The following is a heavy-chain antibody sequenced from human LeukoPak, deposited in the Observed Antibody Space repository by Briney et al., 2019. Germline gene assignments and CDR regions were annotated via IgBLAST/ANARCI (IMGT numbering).Heavy chain of an antibody. D-gene: IGHD3-22*01. V-gene: IGHV4-34*01. CDR2: INHSGST. J-gene: IGHJ4*02. Sequence: SETLSLTCAVYGGSFSGCYWSWIRQPPGKGLEWIGEINHSGSTNYNPSLKSRVTISVDTSKNQFSLKLSSVTAADTAVYYCARGFYYYDSSGYSDGPYYFDYWGQGTLVTVSS. CDR1: GGSFSGCY. CDR3: ARGFYYYDSSGYSDGPYYFDY.